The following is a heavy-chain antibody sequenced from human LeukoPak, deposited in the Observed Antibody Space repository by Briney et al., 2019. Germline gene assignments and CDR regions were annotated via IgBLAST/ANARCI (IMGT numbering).Heavy chain of an antibody. J-gene: IGHJ5*02. Sequence: GASVKVSCKASGYTFTDYYIHWVRPAPGQGLEWMGWMNPNSGNTGYAQKFQGRVTMTRNTSISTAYMELSSLRSEDTAVYYCARGLAAAGEGTFDPWGQGTLVTVSS. CDR2: MNPNSGNT. CDR1: GYTFTDYY. D-gene: IGHD6-13*01. V-gene: IGHV1-8*02. CDR3: ARGLAAAGEGTFDP.